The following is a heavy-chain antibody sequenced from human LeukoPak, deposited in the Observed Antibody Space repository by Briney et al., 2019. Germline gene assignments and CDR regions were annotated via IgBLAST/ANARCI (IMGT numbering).Heavy chain of an antibody. CDR2: IVVGSGNT. CDR3: AAVATVTTTGFDP. D-gene: IGHD4-17*01. J-gene: IGHJ5*02. CDR1: GFTFTSSA. Sequence: ASVKVSCKAFGFTFTSSAMQWVRQARGQRLEWIGWIVVGSGNTNYAQKFQERVTITRDMSTSTAYMELSSLRSEDTAVYYCAAVATVTTTGFDPWGQGTLVTVSS. V-gene: IGHV1-58*02.